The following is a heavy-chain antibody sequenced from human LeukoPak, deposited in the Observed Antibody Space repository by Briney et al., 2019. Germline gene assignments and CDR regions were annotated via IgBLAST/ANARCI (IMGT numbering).Heavy chain of an antibody. CDR2: IYYSGST. CDR1: GDSISNSAYY. J-gene: IGHJ4*02. D-gene: IGHD3-16*01. CDR3: ARGLN. V-gene: IGHV4-39*01. Sequence: SETLSLTCTVSGDSISNSAYYWGWIRQSPGKGLEWIGNIYYSGSTYYNPSLKSRVTISVDTSKNQFSLKLGSVTAADTAVYYCARGLNWGQGTLVTVSS.